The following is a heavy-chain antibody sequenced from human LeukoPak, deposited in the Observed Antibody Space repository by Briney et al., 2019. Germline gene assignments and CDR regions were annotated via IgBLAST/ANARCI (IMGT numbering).Heavy chain of an antibody. CDR3: AKVLGWWFGEFQPFDY. Sequence: PGGSLRLSCAASGFTFSDFWMHWVRQAPGKGLVWVSRINSGGTVTNYADSVKGRLTISRDNAKNTLYLQMNSLRAEDTAVYYCAKVLGWWFGEFQPFDYWGQGTLVTVSS. CDR1: GFTFSDFW. V-gene: IGHV3-74*01. J-gene: IGHJ4*02. CDR2: INSGGTVT. D-gene: IGHD3-10*01.